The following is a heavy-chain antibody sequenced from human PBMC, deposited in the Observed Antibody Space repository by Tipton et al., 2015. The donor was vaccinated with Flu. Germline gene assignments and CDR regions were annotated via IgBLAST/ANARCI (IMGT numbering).Heavy chain of an antibody. CDR1: GGSISSSSYY. CDR3: ARRFWGGYSFDY. Sequence: PGLVKPSETLSLACTVSGGSISSSSYYWGWIRQPPGKGLEWIGSIYYSGSTYYNPSLKSRVTISVDTSKNQFSLKLSSVTAADTVVYYCARRFWGGYSFDYWGQGTLVTVSS. V-gene: IGHV4-39*01. CDR2: IYYSGST. J-gene: IGHJ4*02. D-gene: IGHD3-3*01.